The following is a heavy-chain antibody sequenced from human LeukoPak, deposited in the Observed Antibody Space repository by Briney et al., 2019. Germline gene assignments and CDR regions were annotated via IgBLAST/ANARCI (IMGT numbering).Heavy chain of an antibody. J-gene: IGHJ4*02. CDR1: GFTFSSYA. CDR3: AKSVQLDRRPYYFDY. V-gene: IGHV3-23*01. Sequence: GGSLRLSCAASGFTFSSYAMSWVRQAPVKALEWVSAISGSGGSTYYADSVKGRFTISRDNSKNTLYLQMNSLRAEDTAVYYCAKSVQLDRRPYYFDYWGQGALVTVSS. D-gene: IGHD1-1*01. CDR2: ISGSGGST.